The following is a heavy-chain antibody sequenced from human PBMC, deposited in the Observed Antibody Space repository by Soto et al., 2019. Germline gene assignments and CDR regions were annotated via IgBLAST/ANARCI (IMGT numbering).Heavy chain of an antibody. J-gene: IGHJ4*02. CDR1: GGTFNNYV. CDR2: IIPIFGTP. D-gene: IGHD2-2*01. V-gene: IGHV1-69*06. Sequence: VQLVESGAEVKKPGSSVKVSCRASGGTFNNYVINWVRQAPGQGLEWMAGIIPIFGTPNYAQKFQGRVTITADKSTSTAYMEPNSLRSEDTAVYYCAGRCDGTNCLAHFDYWGQGTLVTVSS. CDR3: AGRCDGTNCLAHFDY.